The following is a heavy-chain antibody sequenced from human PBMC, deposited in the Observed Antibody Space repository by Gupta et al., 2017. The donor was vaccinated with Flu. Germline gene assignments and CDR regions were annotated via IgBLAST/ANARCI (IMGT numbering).Heavy chain of an antibody. D-gene: IGHD1-26*01. J-gene: IGHJ4*02. V-gene: IGHV1-46*01. CDR2: INAGGGST. Sequence: VQLVQSGAEVKTPGASVTVSCKASGYTFSSSYMHWVRQAPGQGLEWMGVINAGGGSTTYAQKFQNTVTMTRDTPTSTVCMELSSLRSEDTAVYYCAREVGAPDYWGQGTLVTVSS. CDR1: GYTFSSSY. CDR3: AREVGAPDY.